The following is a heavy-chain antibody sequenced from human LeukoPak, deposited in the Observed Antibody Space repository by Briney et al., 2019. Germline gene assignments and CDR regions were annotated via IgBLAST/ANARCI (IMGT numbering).Heavy chain of an antibody. J-gene: IGHJ4*02. D-gene: IGHD6-19*01. CDR3: ATWIVDGSLFDF. Sequence: GGSLRLSCAASGFTFNNYWMHWVRQAPGKGLVWLSRINNDGSSTTYADSVKGRFTISRDNAKNSLSLQMNSLRDEDTAVYYCATWIVDGSLFDFWGQGTLVTVSS. CDR1: GFTFNNYW. CDR2: INNDGSST. V-gene: IGHV3-74*01.